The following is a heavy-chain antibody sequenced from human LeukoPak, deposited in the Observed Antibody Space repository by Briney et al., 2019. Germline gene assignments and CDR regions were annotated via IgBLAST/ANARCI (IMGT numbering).Heavy chain of an antibody. CDR3: AKDASSVVARNFDY. CDR2: ISYDGSNK. Sequence: PGGSLRLSCAASGFTFSSYGMHWVRQAPGKGLEWVAVISYDGSNKYYADSVKGRFTISRDNSKNTLYLQMNSLRAEDTAVYYCAKDASSVVARNFDYWGQGTLVTVSS. J-gene: IGHJ4*02. D-gene: IGHD2-15*01. V-gene: IGHV3-30*18. CDR1: GFTFSSYG.